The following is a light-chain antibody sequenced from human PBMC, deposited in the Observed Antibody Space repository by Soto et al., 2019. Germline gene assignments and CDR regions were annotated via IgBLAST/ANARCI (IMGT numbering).Light chain of an antibody. CDR3: MQATPPYT. CDR1: QSLGHRDGNTY. CDR2: MIS. V-gene: IGKV2-24*01. J-gene: IGKJ2*01. Sequence: DTVMTQTPLSLRVTLGQPASISCRSSQSLGHRDGNTYLSWLQPRPGQPPRLLIYMISNRFSGVPDRFSGSGGGTAVTLKISRVEAEDCGVYYGMQATPPYTFGQGTKLEIK.